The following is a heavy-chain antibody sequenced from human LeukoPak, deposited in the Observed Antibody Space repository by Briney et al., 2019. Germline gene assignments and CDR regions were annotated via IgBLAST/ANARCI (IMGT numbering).Heavy chain of an antibody. CDR2: IYYTGRT. J-gene: IGHJ4*02. CDR1: GGSISSYY. Sequence: SETLSLTCTVSGGSISSYYWTWIRQPPGKGLEWIGYIYYTGRTNYNPSLKSRVTISIDTSKNQISLKLSSVTAAGTAVYYCARFSYGDYPADYWGQGTLVTVSS. V-gene: IGHV4-59*01. D-gene: IGHD4-17*01. CDR3: ARFSYGDYPADY.